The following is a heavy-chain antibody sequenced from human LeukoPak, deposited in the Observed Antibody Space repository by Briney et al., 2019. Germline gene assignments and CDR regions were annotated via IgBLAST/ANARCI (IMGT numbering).Heavy chain of an antibody. Sequence: GASVKVSCKASGYTFNTYYLHWVRQAPGQGLEWMVIINPSSGSTTSAQKFQGRVTMTRDSSTSTVYMELTSLRSEDTAVYYCARGPPIAASGYSYFDYWGQGTLVTVSS. J-gene: IGHJ4*02. CDR2: INPSSGST. CDR3: ARGPPIAASGYSYFDY. CDR1: GYTFNTYY. D-gene: IGHD6-13*01. V-gene: IGHV1-46*02.